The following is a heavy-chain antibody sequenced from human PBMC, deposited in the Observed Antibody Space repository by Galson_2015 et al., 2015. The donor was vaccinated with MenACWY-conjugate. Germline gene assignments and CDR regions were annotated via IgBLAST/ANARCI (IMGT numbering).Heavy chain of an antibody. V-gene: IGHV3-21*01. J-gene: IGHJ1*01. D-gene: IGHD5-12*01. CDR1: GFTFSSYS. Sequence: SLRLSCAASGFTFSSYSMNWVRQAPGKGLEWVSSISSSSSYIYYADSVKGRFTISRDNAKNSLYLQMNSLRAEDTAVYYCCVDKIRMRNEYFQHWGQGTLVTVSS. CDR2: ISSSSSYI. CDR3: CVDKIRMRNEYFQH.